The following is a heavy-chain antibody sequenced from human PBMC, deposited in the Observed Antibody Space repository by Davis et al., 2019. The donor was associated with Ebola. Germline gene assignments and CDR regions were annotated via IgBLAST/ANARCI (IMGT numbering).Heavy chain of an antibody. D-gene: IGHD2-15*01. J-gene: IGHJ5*01. Sequence: GESLKISCAASGFTSSSFWMTWVRQAPGKGLQWVASIREDGSERHSVDSLKGRFTISRDNAKNSLVLHMNSLRVEDTAVYFCARRMWSLTAFDFWGQGTLVTVSS. CDR2: IREDGSER. CDR1: GFTSSSFW. V-gene: IGHV3-7*01. CDR3: ARRMWSLTAFDF.